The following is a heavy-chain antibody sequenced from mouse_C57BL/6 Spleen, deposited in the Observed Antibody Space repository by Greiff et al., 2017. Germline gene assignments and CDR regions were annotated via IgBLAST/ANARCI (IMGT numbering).Heavy chain of an antibody. V-gene: IGHV2-2*01. CDR2: IWSGGST. J-gene: IGHJ3*01. Sequence: VQGVESGPGLVQPSQSLSITCTVSGFSLTSYGVHWVRQSPGKGLEWLGVIWSGGSTDYNAAFISRLSISKDNSKSQVFFKMNSLQADDTAIYYCARTGNYYGSSSAWFAYWGQGTLVTVSA. CDR3: ARTGNYYGSSSAWFAY. CDR1: GFSLTSYG. D-gene: IGHD1-1*01.